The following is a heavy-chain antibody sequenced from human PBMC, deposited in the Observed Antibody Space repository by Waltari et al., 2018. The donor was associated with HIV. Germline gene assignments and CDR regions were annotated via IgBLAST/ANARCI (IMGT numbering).Heavy chain of an antibody. CDR1: GFTFSSYA. V-gene: IGHV3-23*01. D-gene: IGHD3-3*01. CDR3: ANVVRFLEWFRW. CDR2: ISGSGGST. Sequence: EVQLLESGGGLVQPGGSLRLSCAASGFTFSSYAMSWVRQAPGKGLEWVSAISGSGGSTYYADSVKGRFTISRDNSKNTLYLQMNSLRAEDTAVYYCANVVRFLEWFRWWGQGTLVTVSS. J-gene: IGHJ4*02.